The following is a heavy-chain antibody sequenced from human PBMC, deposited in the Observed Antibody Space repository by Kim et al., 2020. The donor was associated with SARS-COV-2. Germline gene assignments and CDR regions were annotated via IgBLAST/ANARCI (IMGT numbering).Heavy chain of an antibody. V-gene: IGHV3-21*01. CDR1: EFPFSGYS. CDR3: ARDLGLTYHYKSPTYPPVGAFDL. D-gene: IGHD3-10*01. Sequence: GGSLRLSCEASEFPFSGYSMSWVRQPPGKGLEWVASISGPGTYIDYADAVKGRFSISRDNAKRSLDLHMDKLRSDDTAVYFCARDLGLTYHYKSPTYPPVGAFDLWGQGTVVTVS. CDR2: ISGPGTYI. J-gene: IGHJ3*01.